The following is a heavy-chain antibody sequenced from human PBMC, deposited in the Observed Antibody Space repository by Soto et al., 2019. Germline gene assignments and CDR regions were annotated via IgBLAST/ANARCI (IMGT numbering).Heavy chain of an antibody. D-gene: IGHD6-13*01. V-gene: IGHV4-31*03. Sequence: SETLSLTCSVSGGSISSGGYYWSWIRQHPGKVLEWIGYIYYSGSTDHNPSLKSRVSISLDTSKNQFSLKLTSVTAADTAVYYCAVEVGSWSTSWDYYYGMDVWGECTRVTVSS. CDR1: GGSISSGGYY. J-gene: IGHJ6*04. CDR3: AVEVGSWSTSWDYYYGMDV. CDR2: IYYSGST.